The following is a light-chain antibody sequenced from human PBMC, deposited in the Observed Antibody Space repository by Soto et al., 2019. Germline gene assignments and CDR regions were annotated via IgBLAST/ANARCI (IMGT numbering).Light chain of an antibody. Sequence: QTVVTQEPSFSVSPGRTVTLTCGLSSGSVSTSYYPSWYQLTPGQAPRTLIYSTNTRSSGVPNRFSGSILENKAALTITGAQADDESDYYCVLYMGTGISVFGGGTQLNVL. CDR2: STN. CDR1: SGSVSTSYY. V-gene: IGLV8-61*01. CDR3: VLYMGTGISV. J-gene: IGLJ3*02.